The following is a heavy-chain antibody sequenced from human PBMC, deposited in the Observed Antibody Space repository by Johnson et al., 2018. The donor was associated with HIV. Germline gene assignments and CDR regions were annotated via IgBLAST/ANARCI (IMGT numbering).Heavy chain of an antibody. J-gene: IGHJ3*02. CDR1: EFTFSSYA. CDR3: ARLVANKDYAFDI. D-gene: IGHD5-12*01. V-gene: IGHV3-30*04. CDR2: ISSDGSKK. Sequence: QVQLVESGGGVVQPGRSLRLSCAASEFTFSSYAMHWVRQAPGKGLEWVAVISSDGSKKYYVDSVKGRFTISRDNAKNSLFLQMNSLTAEATAVYYCARLVANKDYAFDIWGQGTLVTVSS.